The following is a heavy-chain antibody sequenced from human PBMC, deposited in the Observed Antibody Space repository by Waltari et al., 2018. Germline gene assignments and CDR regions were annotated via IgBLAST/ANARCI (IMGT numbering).Heavy chain of an antibody. D-gene: IGHD6-19*01. CDR3: ARRGGGSGPFDY. Sequence: EVQLVQSGAEVKKPGESLKISCKASDYSFTSYWIGWVRQMPGKGMEWMGITYPGDAETRSSPSFQGQVPIPADKSITTAYLQWSSLKASDSAMYYCARRGGGSGPFDYWGQGTLVTVSS. J-gene: IGHJ4*02. V-gene: IGHV5-51*01. CDR2: TYPGDAET. CDR1: DYSFTSYW.